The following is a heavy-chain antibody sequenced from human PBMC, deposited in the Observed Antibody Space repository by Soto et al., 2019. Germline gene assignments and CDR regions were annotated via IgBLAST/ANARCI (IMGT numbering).Heavy chain of an antibody. CDR1: GYTFTSYY. D-gene: IGHD6-19*01. CDR3: ARDRISSGFFSYYYGMDV. CDR2: INPRGGST. Sequence: QAQLVQSGAEVKKPGASVKVSCKASGYTFTSYYMHWVRQAPGQGLEWMGIINPRGGSTSYAQKFQGRVTMTRDTSTSTVSMQLSSLRSEDTAVYYCARDRISSGFFSYYYGMDVWGQGTTVTVSS. V-gene: IGHV1-46*01. J-gene: IGHJ6*02.